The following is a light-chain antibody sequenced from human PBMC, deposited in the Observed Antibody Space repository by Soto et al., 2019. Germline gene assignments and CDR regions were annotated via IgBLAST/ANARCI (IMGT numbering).Light chain of an antibody. V-gene: IGLV2-8*01. CDR3: SSYAGSNNVV. CDR2: GVS. Sequence: QSALTQPPSASGSPGQSVTISCTGTSSDVGGYNYVSWYQQHPGKAPKLMIYGVSKRPSGVPDRFSGSKSGNTASLTVSGLQAEDEADYYCSSYAGSNNVVFGGGIKLTVL. J-gene: IGLJ2*01. CDR1: SSDVGGYNY.